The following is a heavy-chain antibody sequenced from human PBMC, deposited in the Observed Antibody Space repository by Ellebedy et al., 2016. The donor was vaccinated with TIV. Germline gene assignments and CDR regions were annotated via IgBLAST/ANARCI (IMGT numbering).Heavy chain of an antibody. J-gene: IGHJ4*02. V-gene: IGHV4-34*01. Sequence: SETLSLTXTVSGGSISSYYWSWIRQPSGKGLEWIGEINHSGSTNYNPSLKSRVTISVDTSKNQFSLKLSSVTAADTAVYYCARGRLLWFGELLDYWGQGTLVTVSS. CDR1: GGSISSYY. D-gene: IGHD3-10*01. CDR3: ARGRLLWFGELLDY. CDR2: INHSGST.